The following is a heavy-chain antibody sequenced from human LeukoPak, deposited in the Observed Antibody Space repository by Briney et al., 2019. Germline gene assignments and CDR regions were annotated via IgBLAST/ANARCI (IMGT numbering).Heavy chain of an antibody. CDR2: INPNSGGT. D-gene: IGHD5-18*01. V-gene: IGHV1-2*06. CDR1: GYTFTGYY. J-gene: IGHJ3*02. Sequence: GASVKVSCKASGYTFTGYYMHWVRQAPGQGLEWMGRINPNSGGTNYAQKFQGRVTMTRGTSISTAYMELSRLRSDDTAVYYCARVRGYSYGSGAFDIWGQGTMVTVSS. CDR3: ARVRGYSYGSGAFDI.